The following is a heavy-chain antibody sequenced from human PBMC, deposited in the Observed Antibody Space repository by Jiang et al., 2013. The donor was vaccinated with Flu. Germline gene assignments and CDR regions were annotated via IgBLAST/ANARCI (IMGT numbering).Heavy chain of an antibody. V-gene: IGHV4-59*01. CDR3: ASGYYDSSGSREPNYYYYYGMDV. J-gene: IGHJ6*02. CDR1: RGSINHYY. D-gene: IGHD3-22*01. Sequence: GLVKPSETLSLTCTVSRGSINHYYWSWIRQPPGKGLEWLGDVSYSGTTNYNPFVQSRVTISVDTSKNQFSLKLSSVTAADTAVYYCASGYYDSSGSREPNYYYYYGMDVWGQGTTVTVSS. CDR2: VSYSGTT.